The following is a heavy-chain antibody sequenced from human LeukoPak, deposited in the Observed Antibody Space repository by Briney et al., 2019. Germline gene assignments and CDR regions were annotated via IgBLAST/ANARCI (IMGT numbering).Heavy chain of an antibody. CDR2: IYPGNSKT. CDR1: GYSFSYYW. D-gene: IGHD4-17*01. Sequence: RRGASLLTSCKCSGYSFSYYWIGCVRQMPGKRLGWMGIIYPGNSKTNYSPSFQGQVTISADKSISTAFLQWSSLKAWDTAMYYCARPGRATVTRLDYWGQGTLVTVTS. CDR3: ARPGRATVTRLDY. J-gene: IGHJ4*02. V-gene: IGHV5-51*01.